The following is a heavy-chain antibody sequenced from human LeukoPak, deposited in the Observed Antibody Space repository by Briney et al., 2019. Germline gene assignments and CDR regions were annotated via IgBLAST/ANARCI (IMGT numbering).Heavy chain of an antibody. CDR3: ARLPGYYGSGRYYYYYMDV. J-gene: IGHJ6*03. CDR2: INHSGST. CDR1: GGSFSGYY. Sequence: PSETLSLTCAVYGGSFSGYYWSWIRQPPGKGLVWIGEINHSGSTNYNPSLKSRVTISVDTSKNQFSLKLSSVTAADTAVYYCARLPGYYGSGRYYYYYMDVWGKGTTVTVSS. D-gene: IGHD3-10*01. V-gene: IGHV4-34*01.